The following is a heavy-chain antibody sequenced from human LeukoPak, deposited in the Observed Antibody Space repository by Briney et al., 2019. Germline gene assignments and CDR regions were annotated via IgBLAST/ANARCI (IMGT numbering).Heavy chain of an antibody. CDR3: ARGPLSSIAARP. CDR1: GGSISSYY. D-gene: IGHD6-6*01. V-gene: IGHV4-59*08. CDR2: IYHSGST. Sequence: SETLSLTCTVSGGSISSYYWSWIRQPPGKGLEWIGSIYHSGSTYYNPSLKSRVTISVDTSKNQFSLKLSSVTAADTAVYYCARGPLSSIAARPWGQGTLVTVSS. J-gene: IGHJ5*02.